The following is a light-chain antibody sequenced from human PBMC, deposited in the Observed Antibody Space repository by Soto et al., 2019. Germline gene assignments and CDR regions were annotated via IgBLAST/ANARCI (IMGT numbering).Light chain of an antibody. J-gene: IGKJ3*01. CDR1: QSIGSW. CDR3: QQYSTSSFT. Sequence: DIQMTQSPSTLSASVGDRFTITCRASQSIGSWLAWYQQKPGKAPKFLIYDASSLESGVPSRFRGSGSGTEFTLTISSLQPDDFSTYYCQQYSTSSFTFGPGTKVDIK. V-gene: IGKV1-5*01. CDR2: DAS.